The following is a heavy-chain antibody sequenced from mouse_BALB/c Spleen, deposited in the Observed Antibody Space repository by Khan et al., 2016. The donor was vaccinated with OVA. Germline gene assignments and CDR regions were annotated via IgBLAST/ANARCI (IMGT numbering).Heavy chain of an antibody. J-gene: IGHJ3*01. Sequence: EVQLQQSGTVLARPGASVKMSCKASGYSFTSYLIHWVKQRPGQGLEWIGDIYPGNGDTTYNQKFKDKAKLTAGKSANTAFMELSSLTNEDSAVYYCARGGFSSFAYWGQGTLVTVSA. CDR1: GYSFTSYL. D-gene: IGHD1-3*01. V-gene: IGHV1-5*01. CDR2: IYPGNGDT. CDR3: ARGGFSSFAY.